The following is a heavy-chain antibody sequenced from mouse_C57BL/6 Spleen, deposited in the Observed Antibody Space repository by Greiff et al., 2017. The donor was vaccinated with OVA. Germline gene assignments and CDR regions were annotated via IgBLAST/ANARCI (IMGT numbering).Heavy chain of an antibody. J-gene: IGHJ3*01. Sequence: QVQLKQSGPELVKPGASVKLSCKASGYTFTSYDINWVKQRPGQGLEWIGWIYPRDGSTKYNEKFKGKATLTVDTSSSTAYMELHSLTSEDSAVYFCATSYDGYYVGFAYWGQGTLVTVSA. V-gene: IGHV1-85*01. D-gene: IGHD2-3*01. CDR2: IYPRDGST. CDR1: GYTFTSYD. CDR3: ATSYDGYYVGFAY.